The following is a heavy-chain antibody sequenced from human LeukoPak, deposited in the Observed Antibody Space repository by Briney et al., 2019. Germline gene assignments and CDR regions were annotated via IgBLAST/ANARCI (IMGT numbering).Heavy chain of an antibody. CDR1: GFTFADYA. V-gene: IGHV3-9*03. Sequence: PGGSLRLSCAASGFTFADYAMHWVRHVPGKGLEWVSRISWNSVSIGYADSVKGRFTISRDNVKNSLYLQMNSLRAEDMAFYYCARGRCYHYMDVWGKGATASVPS. CDR2: ISWNSVSI. D-gene: IGHD2-21*01. CDR3: ARGRCYHYMDV. J-gene: IGHJ6*03.